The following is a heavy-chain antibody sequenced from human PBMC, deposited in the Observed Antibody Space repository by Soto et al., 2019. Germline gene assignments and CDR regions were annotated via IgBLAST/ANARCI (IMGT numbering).Heavy chain of an antibody. V-gene: IGHV1-69*05. CDR3: ARAESGMGGYLPGY. J-gene: IGHJ4*02. Sequence: SVKVSCKASGGTFSSYAISWVRQAPGQGLEWMGGIIPIFGTASYAQKFQGRVTITTDKSTSTVYMELSSLRSEDTAVYYCARAESGMGGYLPGYWGQGTLVTVSS. CDR1: GGTFSSYA. CDR2: IIPIFGTA. D-gene: IGHD3-22*01.